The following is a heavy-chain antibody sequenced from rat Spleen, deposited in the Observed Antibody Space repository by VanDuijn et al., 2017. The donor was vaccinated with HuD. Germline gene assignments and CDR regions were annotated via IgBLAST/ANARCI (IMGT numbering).Heavy chain of an antibody. CDR2: ISPSGDST. J-gene: IGHJ2*01. CDR1: GFTFGNYD. Sequence: EVQLVESGGGLVQPGRSLKLSCAASGFTFGNYDMAWVRQAPTKGLEWVAAISPSGDSTYYRDSVKGRFTVSRDNAQNTLYLQMDSLRSEDTATYYCARQDYDGYYPDYWGQGVLVTVSS. D-gene: IGHD1-12*03. CDR3: ARQDYDGYYPDY. V-gene: IGHV5S13*01.